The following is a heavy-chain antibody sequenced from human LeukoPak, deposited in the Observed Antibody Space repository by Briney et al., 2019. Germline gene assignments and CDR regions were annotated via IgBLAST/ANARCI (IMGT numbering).Heavy chain of an antibody. V-gene: IGHV3-64*01. Sequence: GGSLRLSCAASGFTFSSYAMHWVRQAPGKGLEYVSAISSNGGSTYYANSVKGRFTISRDNSKNTLYLQMGSLRAEDMAVYYCARGFRRVVVPAALIDYWGQGTLVTVSS. D-gene: IGHD2-2*01. CDR1: GFTFSSYA. CDR2: ISSNGGST. CDR3: ARGFRRVVVPAALIDY. J-gene: IGHJ4*02.